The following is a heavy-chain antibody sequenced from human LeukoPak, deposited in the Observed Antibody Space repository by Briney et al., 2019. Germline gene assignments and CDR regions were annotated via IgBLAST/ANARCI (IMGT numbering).Heavy chain of an antibody. CDR2: INPNSGGT. CDR3: ARDFTMVRDLWDWFDP. Sequence: VASVKVSCKASGYTFTGYYMHWVRQAPGQGLEWMGCINPNSGGTNYAQKFQGRVTMTRDTSISTAYMELSRLRSDDTAVYYCARDFTMVRDLWDWFDPWGQGTLVTVSS. CDR1: GYTFTGYY. D-gene: IGHD3-10*01. J-gene: IGHJ5*02. V-gene: IGHV1-2*02.